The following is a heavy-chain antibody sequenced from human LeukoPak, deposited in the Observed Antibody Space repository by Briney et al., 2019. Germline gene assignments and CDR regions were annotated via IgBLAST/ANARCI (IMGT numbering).Heavy chain of an antibody. CDR1: GYTFTSYG. D-gene: IGHD2-15*01. Sequence: ASVKVSCKASGYTFTSYGISWVRQAPGQGLEWMGWISAYNGNTNYAQKLQGRVTMTTDTPTSTAYMELRSLRSDDTAVYYCARDRGYCSGGSCYSTSFDIWGQGTMVTVSS. CDR2: ISAYNGNT. CDR3: ARDRGYCSGGSCYSTSFDI. J-gene: IGHJ3*02. V-gene: IGHV1-18*01.